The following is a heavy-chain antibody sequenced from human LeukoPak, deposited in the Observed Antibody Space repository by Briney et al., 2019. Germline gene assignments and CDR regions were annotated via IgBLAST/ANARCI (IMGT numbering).Heavy chain of an antibody. V-gene: IGHV3-21*01. Sequence: GGSLRLSCAASGFTFSSDIMSWVRQAPGKGREWVSSISSSSSYIYYADSVKGRFTISRDNDKNSLYLQMNSLRAEDTAVYYCASRFGDKFYFDYWGQGTLVTVSS. D-gene: IGHD3-10*01. J-gene: IGHJ4*02. CDR2: ISSSSSYI. CDR1: GFTFSSDI. CDR3: ASRFGDKFYFDY.